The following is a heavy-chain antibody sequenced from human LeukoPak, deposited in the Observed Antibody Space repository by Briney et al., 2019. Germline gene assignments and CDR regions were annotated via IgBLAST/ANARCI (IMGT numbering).Heavy chain of an antibody. CDR3: ARDLAAVATSNFDF. J-gene: IGHJ4*02. D-gene: IGHD5-12*01. CDR1: GYTFSNYY. Sequence: ASVKVSCKASGYTFSNYYMHWVRQAPGQGLEWMGIVNPSGGRTSYAQKFQGRVTMTRDTSISTAYMELSRLTSDDTAVYYCARDLAAVATSNFDFWGQGTLVTVSS. V-gene: IGHV1-46*01. CDR2: VNPSGGRT.